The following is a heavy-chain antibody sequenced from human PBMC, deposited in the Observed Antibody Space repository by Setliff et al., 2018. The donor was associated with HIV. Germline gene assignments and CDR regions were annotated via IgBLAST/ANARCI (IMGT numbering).Heavy chain of an antibody. V-gene: IGHV3-72*01. CDR1: GFTFSDHY. Sequence: PGGSLRLSCAVSGFTFSDHYMDWVRQAPGKGLEWVGRSRNKDKSYTTEYAASVKGRFTISRDDSKTSLYLQMNSLKTEDTALYFCARDYYYISNAFDMWGQGTMVTVSS. CDR2: SRNKDKSYTT. CDR3: ARDYYYISNAFDM. D-gene: IGHD3-22*01. J-gene: IGHJ3*02.